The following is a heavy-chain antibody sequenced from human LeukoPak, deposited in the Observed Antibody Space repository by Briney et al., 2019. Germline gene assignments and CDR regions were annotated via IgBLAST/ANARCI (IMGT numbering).Heavy chain of an antibody. CDR2: ISSSGGST. Sequence: SGGSLRLSCAASGFTLSSYAMSWVRQAPGKGLQWVSGISSSGGSTYYVDSVKGRFTISTDNSKNTLYLQMNSLRAEDTAVYYCARSLSSRFSGPRRPYYFDSWGQGTLVTVSS. D-gene: IGHD3-16*02. CDR3: ARSLSSRFSGPRRPYYFDS. V-gene: IGHV3-23*01. J-gene: IGHJ4*02. CDR1: GFTLSSYA.